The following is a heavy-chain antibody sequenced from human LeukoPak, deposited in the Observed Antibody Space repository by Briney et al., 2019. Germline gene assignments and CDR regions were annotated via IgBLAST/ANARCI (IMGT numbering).Heavy chain of an antibody. D-gene: IGHD3-10*01. V-gene: IGHV3-21*01. CDR1: GFTFSSYS. CDR3: AREEIYGSGSYYPDY. CDR2: ISSSSSYI. Sequence: PGGSLRLSCAASGFTFSSYSMNWVRQAPGKGLEWVSSISSSSSYIYYADSVKGRFTISRDNAKNSLYLQMNSLRAEDTAVYYCAREEIYGSGSYYPDYWGQGTLVTVSS. J-gene: IGHJ4*02.